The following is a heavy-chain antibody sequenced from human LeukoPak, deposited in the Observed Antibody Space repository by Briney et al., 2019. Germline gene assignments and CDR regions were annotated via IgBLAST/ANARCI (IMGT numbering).Heavy chain of an antibody. CDR3: AKDLKVLGNWFDP. CDR1: GFTLSSYW. Sequence: PGGSLRLSCAASGFTLSSYWMTWVRQAPGKGLEWVANIKQDGSEKYYVDSVKGRFTISRDNSKNTLYLQMNSLRAEDTAVYYCAKDLKVLGNWFDPWGQGTLVTVSS. V-gene: IGHV3-7*01. CDR2: IKQDGSEK. J-gene: IGHJ5*02.